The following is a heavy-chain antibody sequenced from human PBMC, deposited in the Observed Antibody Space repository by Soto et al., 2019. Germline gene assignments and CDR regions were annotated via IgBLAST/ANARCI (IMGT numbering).Heavy chain of an antibody. CDR3: AREGNWNALDY. J-gene: IGHJ4*02. V-gene: IGHV3-72*01. CDR2: TRNKANSYTT. CDR1: GFTFSDHY. D-gene: IGHD1-1*01. Sequence: LRLSCAASGFTFSDHYMDWVRQAPGKGLEWVGRTRNKANSYTTEYAASVKGRFTISRDDSKNSLYLQMNSLKTEDTAVYYCAREGNWNALDYWGQGTLVTVSS.